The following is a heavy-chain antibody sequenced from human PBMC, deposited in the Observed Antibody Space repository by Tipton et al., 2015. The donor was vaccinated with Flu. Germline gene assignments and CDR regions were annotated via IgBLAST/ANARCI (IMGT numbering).Heavy chain of an antibody. Sequence: QLVQSGAEVKKPGASVKVSSKASGYTFTSYGISWVRQAPGQGLEWMGWISAYNGNTNYAQKLQGRVTMTTDTSTSTAYMELRSLRSDDTAVYYCARLYYDSSGYCFGGDYYYYYGMDVWGQGTTVTVSS. CDR1: GYTFTSYG. CDR2: ISAYNGNT. D-gene: IGHD3-22*01. V-gene: IGHV1-18*01. CDR3: ARLYYDSSGYCFGGDYYYYYGMDV. J-gene: IGHJ6*02.